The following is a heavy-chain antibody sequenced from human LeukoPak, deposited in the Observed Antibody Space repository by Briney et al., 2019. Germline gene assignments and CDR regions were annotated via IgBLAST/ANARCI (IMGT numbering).Heavy chain of an antibody. CDR3: ARGRGVYASSSTTFDY. J-gene: IGHJ4*02. Sequence: GASVKVSCTASGYTFTGYYMHWVRQAPGQGLEWMGWINPNSGGTNYAQKFQGRVTMTRDTSISTAYMELSRLRSDDTAVYYCARGRGVYASSSTTFDYWGQGTLVTVSS. D-gene: IGHD6-6*01. V-gene: IGHV1-2*02. CDR1: GYTFTGYY. CDR2: INPNSGGT.